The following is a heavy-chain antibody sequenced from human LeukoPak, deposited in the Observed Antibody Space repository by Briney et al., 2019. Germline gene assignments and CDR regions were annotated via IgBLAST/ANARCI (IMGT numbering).Heavy chain of an antibody. J-gene: IGHJ4*02. V-gene: IGHV4-59*08. CDR2: SHYSGTT. CDR3: ARQGGGGGRGSTFFDY. Sequence: SETLSLTCTVSGDSISSDYWSWIRQPPGKGLEWIGYSHYSGTTKYKPSLKSRVSISVDTARNQFSLKLTPVTAADTAVYFCARQGGGGGRGSTFFDYWGQGTLVTVSS. CDR1: GDSISSDY. D-gene: IGHD3-16*01.